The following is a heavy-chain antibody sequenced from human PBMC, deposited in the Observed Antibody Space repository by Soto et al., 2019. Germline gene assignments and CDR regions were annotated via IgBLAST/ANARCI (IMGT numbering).Heavy chain of an antibody. CDR1: GGSISSYY. CDR2: IYYSGST. D-gene: IGHD5-12*01. Sequence: XXTLSLPFTVSGGSISSYYWRWIRQPPGKGLEWIGYIYYSGSTNYNPSLKSRVTISVDTSKNQFSLKLSSVTAADTAVYYCARQMRGATISIYYYGMDVWGQGTTVTVSS. V-gene: IGHV4-59*01. CDR3: ARQMRGATISIYYYGMDV. J-gene: IGHJ6*02.